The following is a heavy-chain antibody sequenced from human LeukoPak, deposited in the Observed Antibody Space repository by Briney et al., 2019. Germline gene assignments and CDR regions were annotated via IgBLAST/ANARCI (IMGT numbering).Heavy chain of an antibody. CDR1: GFTFSSYW. J-gene: IGHJ4*02. CDR2: IKQDGSEK. CDR3: ARSPRYYYDSSGYYFFDY. D-gene: IGHD3-22*01. V-gene: IGHV3-7*01. Sequence: GGSLRLSCAASGFTFSSYWMSWVRQAPGKGLEWVANIKQDGSEKYYVDSVKGRFTISRDNAKNSLYLQMNSLRAEDTAVYYCARSPRYYYDSSGYYFFDYWGQGTLVTVSS.